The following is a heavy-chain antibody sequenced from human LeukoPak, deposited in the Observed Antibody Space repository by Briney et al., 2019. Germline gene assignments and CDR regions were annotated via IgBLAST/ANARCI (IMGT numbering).Heavy chain of an antibody. CDR1: GGSFSGYY. V-gene: IGHV4-34*01. CDR3: ARDGELLYYYYYGMDV. J-gene: IGHJ6*04. CDR2: IYHSGST. Sequence: SETLSLTCAVYGGSFSGYYWSWIRQPPGKGLEWIGSIYHSGSTYYNPSLKSRVTISVDTSKNQFSLKLSSVTAADTAVYYCARDGELLYYYYYGMDVWGKGTTVTVSS. D-gene: IGHD2-15*01.